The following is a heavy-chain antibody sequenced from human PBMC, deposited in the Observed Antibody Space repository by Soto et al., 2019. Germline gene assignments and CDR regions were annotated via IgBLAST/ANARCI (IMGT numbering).Heavy chain of an antibody. J-gene: IGHJ3*02. Sequence: QVQLQQWGAGLLKSSETLSLTCAFYGGSFSGYYWSWIRQPPGKGLEWLGDINPSGSTNYNRSLKSRVIMSVDTSKKQFSLNVTSVTAADTAVYYCARGARRRPPRDAFDIWGQGTMVTVSS. CDR3: ARGARRRPPRDAFDI. CDR1: GGSFSGYY. CDR2: INPSGST. V-gene: IGHV4-34*01.